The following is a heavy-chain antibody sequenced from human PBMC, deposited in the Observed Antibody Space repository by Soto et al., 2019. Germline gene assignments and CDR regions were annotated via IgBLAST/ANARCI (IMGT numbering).Heavy chain of an antibody. Sequence: QVQLQESGPGLVKPSETLSLTCTVSGGSLSPYYWFWIRQPPGKGLEWIGYIYHSGTTNYNPSLKSRVSISVDTSKNQFSLKLSSVTAADTAVYYCARGGRYRYPMDVWGQGTTVSVPS. J-gene: IGHJ6*02. D-gene: IGHD1-1*01. CDR3: ARGGRYRYPMDV. V-gene: IGHV4-59*01. CDR2: IYHSGTT. CDR1: GGSLSPYY.